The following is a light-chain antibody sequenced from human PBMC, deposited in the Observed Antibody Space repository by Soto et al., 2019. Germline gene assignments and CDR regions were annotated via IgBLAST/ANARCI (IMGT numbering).Light chain of an antibody. J-gene: IGKJ1*01. CDR1: QTISNF. CDR2: TVS. V-gene: IGKV1-39*01. Sequence: DIQMTQSPSSLSASVGDRVTITCRASQTISNFLNWYQQKPGKALKLLIYTVSGLQSGVPSRFSGSGSGTDFTLTISSLQPEDCATYYCQQGYSTPRTFGQGTKVDIK. CDR3: QQGYSTPRT.